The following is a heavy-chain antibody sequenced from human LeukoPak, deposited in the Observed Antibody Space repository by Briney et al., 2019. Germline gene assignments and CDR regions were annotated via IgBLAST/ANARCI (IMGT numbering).Heavy chain of an antibody. V-gene: IGHV1-46*01. CDR3: ARDPGRRYFDY. J-gene: IGHJ4*02. CDR2: VNPSGGNT. CDR1: GYTFTNYW. Sequence: ASVKVSCKASGYTFTNYWLHWVRHAPGQGLEWMGIVNPSGGNTNYAQNFQGRVTMTRDAPTSTVFMELSSLRHEDTAVYYCARDPGRRYFDYWGQGTLVTISS.